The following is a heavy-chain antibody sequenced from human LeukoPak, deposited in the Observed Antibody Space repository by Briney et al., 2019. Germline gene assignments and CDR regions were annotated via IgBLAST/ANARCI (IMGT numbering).Heavy chain of an antibody. CDR2: INPKSGVT. CDR1: GYPFANYY. CDR3: ARLLSARGYTYGYTVY. V-gene: IGHV1-2*02. J-gene: IGHJ4*02. D-gene: IGHD5-18*01. Sequence: ASVKVSCKASGYPFANYYMHWVRQGPGQGLEWMGWINPKSGVTNYAQKSQGRVTMTTDTASTTAYMELSRLRSDDTAIYYCARLLSARGYTYGYTVYWGQGTLVTVSS.